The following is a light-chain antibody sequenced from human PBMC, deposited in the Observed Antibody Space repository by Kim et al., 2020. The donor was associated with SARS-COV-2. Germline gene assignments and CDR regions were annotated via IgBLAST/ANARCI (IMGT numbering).Light chain of an antibody. CDR1: SSNIGDNY. CDR3: GTWDSSLSVGV. CDR2: DSH. J-gene: IGLJ3*02. Sequence: GQKVTISCSGSSSNIGDNYVSWYQQLPGTSPRLLIYDSHKRPSGIPDRFSGSKSGTSATLGITGLQTGDEADYYCGTWDSSLSVGVFGGGTKLTVL. V-gene: IGLV1-51*01.